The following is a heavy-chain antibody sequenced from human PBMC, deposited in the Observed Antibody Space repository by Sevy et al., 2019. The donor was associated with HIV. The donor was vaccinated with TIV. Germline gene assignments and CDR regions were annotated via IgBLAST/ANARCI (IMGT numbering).Heavy chain of an antibody. CDR2: IKQDGSEK. CDR3: ASEGSGSYGYYFDN. V-gene: IGHV3-7*01. Sequence: GGSLRLSCVVSGFTFSSYWMSWVRQAPGKGLEWVANIKQDGSEKYYVDSVKGRFTISRDNAKNSLYLQMNSLRAEDTAVYYCASEGSGSYGYYFDNWGQGTLVTVSS. D-gene: IGHD3-10*01. CDR1: GFTFSSYW. J-gene: IGHJ4*02.